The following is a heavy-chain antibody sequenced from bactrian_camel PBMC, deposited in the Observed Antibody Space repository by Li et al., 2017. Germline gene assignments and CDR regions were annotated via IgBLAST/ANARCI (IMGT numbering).Heavy chain of an antibody. Sequence: HVQLVESGGGSEQPGGSLRLSCVATGNTYSTNCMAWFRQTPGREREGVAAIDSDGSTRYADLVKGRFTISHDNAKNSVDLQMNSLKPDDTAVYYCAATGQKLSVAGCRTQGTQVTVS. D-gene: IGHD3*01. J-gene: IGHJ4*01. V-gene: IGHV3S53*01. CDR1: GNTYSTNC. CDR2: IDSDGST.